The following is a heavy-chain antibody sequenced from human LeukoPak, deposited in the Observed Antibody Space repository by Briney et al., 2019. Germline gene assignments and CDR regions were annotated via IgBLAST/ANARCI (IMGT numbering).Heavy chain of an antibody. CDR2: LYYNGNT. Sequence: SETLSLTCTVSGGSISSYYWSWIRQPPGKGLEWIGYLYYNGNTNNNPSLKSRVTMSVDTSNNQFSLRLSSVTAADTAVYYCAKIPKGGDGLTSADQIYFDIWGRGTLVIVSS. CDR3: AKIPKGGDGLTSADQIYFDI. CDR1: GGSISSYY. D-gene: IGHD2-21*01. J-gene: IGHJ2*01. V-gene: IGHV4-59*08.